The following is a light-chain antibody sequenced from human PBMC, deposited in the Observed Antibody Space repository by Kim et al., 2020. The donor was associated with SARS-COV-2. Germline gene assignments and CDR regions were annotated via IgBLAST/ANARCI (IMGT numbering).Light chain of an antibody. CDR2: SNN. CDR3: AAWDDSLNGV. J-gene: IGLJ3*02. V-gene: IGLV1-44*01. Sequence: ELTQPPSASGTPGQRVTISCSGSSSNIGSNTVNWYQHVPGTAPKLLIYSNNQRPSGVPDRFSGSKSGTSASLAISVLQSEDEADYYCAAWDDSLNGVFGGGTQLTVL. CDR1: SSNIGSNT.